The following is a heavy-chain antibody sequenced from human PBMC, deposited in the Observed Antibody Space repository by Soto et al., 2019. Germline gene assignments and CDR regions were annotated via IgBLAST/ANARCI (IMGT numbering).Heavy chain of an antibody. CDR1: GGSISSYY. V-gene: IGHV4-59*01. CDR3: ARVRDTAMVTGGHYFDY. J-gene: IGHJ4*02. D-gene: IGHD5-18*01. CDR2: IYYSGST. Sequence: QVQLQESGPGLVKPSETLSLTCTVSGGSISSYYWSWIRQPPGKGLEWIGYIYYSGSTNYNPSLKSRVTISVDTSKNQFSLKLSSVTAADTAVYYCARVRDTAMVTGGHYFDYWGQGTLVTVSS.